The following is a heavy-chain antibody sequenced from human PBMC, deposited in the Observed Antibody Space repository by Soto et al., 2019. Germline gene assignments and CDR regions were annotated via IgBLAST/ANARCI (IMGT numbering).Heavy chain of an antibody. V-gene: IGHV3-23*01. D-gene: IGHD1-26*01. CDR3: AKEGNVGATTFDY. Sequence: EVQLLESGGGLVQPGGSLRLSCAASGFTFSSYAMSWVRQAPGKGLEWVSAISGSGGSTYYADSVKGRFTISRDNSKNAVYLQMNSLSAEDTAVYYCAKEGNVGATTFDYWGQGTLVTVAS. CDR1: GFTFSSYA. CDR2: ISGSGGST. J-gene: IGHJ4*02.